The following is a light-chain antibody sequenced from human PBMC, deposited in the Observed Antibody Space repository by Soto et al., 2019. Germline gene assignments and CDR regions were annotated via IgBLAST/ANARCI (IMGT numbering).Light chain of an antibody. J-gene: IGKJ2*01. Sequence: DIQMTQSPSSLSASVGDRVTITCRASQSISSYLNWYQQKPGKAPKLLIYAASSLQSGVPSRFSGSGSGTDFTLTISSLQPEDFATYYCQRGYSTPYPFGQGTKLEIK. V-gene: IGKV1-39*01. CDR1: QSISSY. CDR3: QRGYSTPYP. CDR2: AAS.